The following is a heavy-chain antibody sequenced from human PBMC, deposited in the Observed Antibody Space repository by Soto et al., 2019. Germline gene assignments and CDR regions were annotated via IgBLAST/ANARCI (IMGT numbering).Heavy chain of an antibody. CDR1: GGSISSYC. CDR3: ARDDILTGYYRGGYYYYGMDV. Sequence: PSETLSLTCTVSGGSISSYCWSWIRQPAGKGLEWIGRIYTSGSTNYNPSLKSRVTMSVDTSKNQFSLKLSSVTAADTAVYYCARDDILTGYYRGGYYYYGMDVWGQGTTVTVSS. D-gene: IGHD3-9*01. CDR2: IYTSGST. V-gene: IGHV4-4*07. J-gene: IGHJ6*02.